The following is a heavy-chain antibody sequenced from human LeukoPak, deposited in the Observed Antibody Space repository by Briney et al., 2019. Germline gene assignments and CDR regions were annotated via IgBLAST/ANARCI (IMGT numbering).Heavy chain of an antibody. Sequence: PGGSLRLSCAASGFTFSSYGMNWVRQAPGKGLEWVSYISGRSDAIYYADSVKGRFTISRDNAKNSLYLQMNSLRDEDTALYYCARDSLRGYALDYWGQGTLVTVSS. CDR1: GFTFSSYG. CDR3: ARDSLRGYALDY. J-gene: IGHJ4*02. D-gene: IGHD2-2*01. CDR2: ISGRSDAI. V-gene: IGHV3-48*02.